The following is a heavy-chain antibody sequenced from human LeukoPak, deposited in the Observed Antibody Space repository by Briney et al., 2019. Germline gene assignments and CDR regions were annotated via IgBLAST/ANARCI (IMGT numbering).Heavy chain of an antibody. J-gene: IGHJ5*02. CDR1: GGTFSSYA. CDR2: IIPIFDTA. V-gene: IGHV1-69*01. CDR3: ARGGDRCSSTSCLAYNWFDP. Sequence: EASVKVSCKASGGTFSSYAISWVRQAPGQGLEWMGGIIPIFDTANYAQKFQGRVTITADESTSTAYMELSSLRSEDTAVYYCARGGDRCSSTSCLAYNWFDPWGQGTLVTVSS. D-gene: IGHD2-2*01.